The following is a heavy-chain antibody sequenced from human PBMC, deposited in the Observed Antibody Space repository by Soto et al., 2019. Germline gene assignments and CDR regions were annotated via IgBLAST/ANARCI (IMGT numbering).Heavy chain of an antibody. CDR1: GGTFSSYA. D-gene: IGHD3-22*01. CDR3: ARDPNHYYDSSGYNNWFDP. V-gene: IGHV1-69*13. J-gene: IGHJ5*02. CDR2: IIPIFGTA. Sequence: GASVKVSCKASGGTFSSYAISWVRQAPGQGLEWMGGIIPIFGTANYAQKFQGRVTITADESTSTAYMELSSLRSEDTAVYYCARDPNHYYDSSGYNNWFDPWGQGTLVTVSS.